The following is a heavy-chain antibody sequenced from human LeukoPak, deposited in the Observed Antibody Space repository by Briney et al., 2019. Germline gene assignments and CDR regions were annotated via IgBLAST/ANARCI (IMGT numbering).Heavy chain of an antibody. Sequence: TSETLSLTCAVYGGSFSGYYWSWIRQPPGKGLEWIGEINHSGSTNYNPSLKSRVTISVDTSKNQFSLKLSSVTAADTAVYYCARRYCSGGSCYSGHYTNTNWFDPWGQGTLVTVSS. CDR3: ARRYCSGGSCYSGHYTNTNWFDP. CDR1: GGSFSGYY. J-gene: IGHJ5*02. CDR2: INHSGST. V-gene: IGHV4-34*01. D-gene: IGHD2-15*01.